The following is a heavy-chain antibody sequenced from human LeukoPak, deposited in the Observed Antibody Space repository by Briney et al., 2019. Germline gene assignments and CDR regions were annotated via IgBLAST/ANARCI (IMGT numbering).Heavy chain of an antibody. CDR1: GYSISSGYY. Sequence: SETLSLTCAVSGYSISSGYYWGWIRQPPGKGLEWIGTIYHSGTTYYNPSLKSRVTISVDTSKNQFSLKLSSVTAADTAVYYCARIQYDNSVSFGLRQEFQHWGQGTLVTVSS. J-gene: IGHJ1*01. CDR2: IYHSGTT. CDR3: ARIQYDNSVSFGLRQEFQH. V-gene: IGHV4-38-2*01. D-gene: IGHD3-22*01.